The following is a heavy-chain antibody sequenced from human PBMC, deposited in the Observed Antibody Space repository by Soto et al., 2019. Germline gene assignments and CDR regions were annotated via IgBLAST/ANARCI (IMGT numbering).Heavy chain of an antibody. J-gene: IGHJ4*02. CDR3: AKDQRVFSGILDY. V-gene: IGHV3-33*06. CDR2: IWYDGSNK. CDR1: GFTFSSYG. Sequence: QVQLVESGGGVVQPGRSLRLSCAASGFTFSSYGMHWVRQAPGKGLEWVAGIWYDGSNKYYADSVKGRFTISRDNSKNTLYLQMNSLRAEDTAVYYCAKDQRVFSGILDYWGQGTLVTVSS. D-gene: IGHD1-1*01.